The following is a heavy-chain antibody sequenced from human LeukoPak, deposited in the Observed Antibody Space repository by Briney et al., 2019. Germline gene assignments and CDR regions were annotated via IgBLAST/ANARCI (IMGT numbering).Heavy chain of an antibody. CDR1: GGSISNYY. Sequence: SETLSLTCTVSGGSISNYYCSWIRQPPGKGLEWIGYMYSSGTTNYNPSLKSRVTISVDTSKNQFSLTLSSVTAADTAVYYCARATTYGDADYWGQGTLVTVSS. V-gene: IGHV4-59*01. J-gene: IGHJ4*02. CDR3: ARATTYGDADY. CDR2: MYSSGTT. D-gene: IGHD4-17*01.